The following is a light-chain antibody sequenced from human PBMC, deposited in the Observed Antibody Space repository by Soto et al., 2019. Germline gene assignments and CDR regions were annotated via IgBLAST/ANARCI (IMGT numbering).Light chain of an antibody. CDR3: QPYNSYSEA. V-gene: IGKV3-20*01. Sequence: EIVLTQSPGTLSLSPGERATLSCRASQSVSSSYLAWYQQKPGQAPRLLIYGASSRSTGIPDRFSGSGSGTDFTLTISRLEPEDFATYYCQPYNSYSEAFGQGTKVELK. CDR1: QSVSSSY. J-gene: IGKJ1*01. CDR2: GAS.